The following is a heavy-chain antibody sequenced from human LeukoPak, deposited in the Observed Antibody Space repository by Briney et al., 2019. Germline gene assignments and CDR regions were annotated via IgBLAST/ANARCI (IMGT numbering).Heavy chain of an antibody. Sequence: SGPALVKPTQTLTLTCTFSGFSLSTSGVGVGWIRQPPGKALEWLALIYWDDDKRYSPSLKSRLTITKDTSKNQVVLTMTNMDPVDTATYYCAHVDFWSGYSRRNFDYWGQGTLVTVSS. CDR2: IYWDDDK. D-gene: IGHD3-3*01. V-gene: IGHV2-5*02. J-gene: IGHJ4*02. CDR1: GFSLSTSGVG. CDR3: AHVDFWSGYSRRNFDY.